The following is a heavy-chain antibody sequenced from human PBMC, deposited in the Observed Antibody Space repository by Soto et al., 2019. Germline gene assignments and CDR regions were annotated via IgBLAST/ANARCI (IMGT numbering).Heavy chain of an antibody. CDR3: GRVGGMGFGGGRYGMDV. Sequence: QVQLVQSGAEVKKPGASVKVSCKASGYTFSSFGINWVRQAPGQGLEWMGWISAYNGNTKYAQKLQGRVTTTTDTSTRTAYMELRSLRSDDTAVYYCGRVGGMGFGGGRYGMDVWGQGTTVTVSS. CDR2: ISAYNGNT. V-gene: IGHV1-18*01. J-gene: IGHJ6*02. D-gene: IGHD3-10*01. CDR1: GYTFSSFG.